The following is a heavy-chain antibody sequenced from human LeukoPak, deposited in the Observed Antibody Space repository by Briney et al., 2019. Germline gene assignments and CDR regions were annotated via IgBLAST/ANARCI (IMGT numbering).Heavy chain of an antibody. CDR2: IYYCGST. Sequence: SETLSLTCTVSGGSISSSSYYWGWIRQPPGKGLEWIGSIYYCGSTYYNPSLKSRVTISVDTSKNQFSLKLSSVTAADTAVYYCARQGPQMNYYDSSGYCQWFDPWGQGTLVSVST. V-gene: IGHV4-39*01. D-gene: IGHD3-22*01. J-gene: IGHJ5*02. CDR3: ARQGPQMNYYDSSGYCQWFDP. CDR1: GGSISSSSYY.